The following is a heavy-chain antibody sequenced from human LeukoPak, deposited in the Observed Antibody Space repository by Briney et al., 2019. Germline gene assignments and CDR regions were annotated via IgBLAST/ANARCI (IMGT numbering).Heavy chain of an antibody. CDR1: GGSFSGYY. Sequence: PSETLSLTCAVYGGSFSGYYWSWIRQPLGKGLEWIGEINHSGSTNYNPSLKSRVTISVDTSKNQFSLKLSSVTAADTAVYYCAGESIAVAELRGETLYYFDYWGQGTLVTVSS. V-gene: IGHV4-34*01. CDR2: INHSGST. J-gene: IGHJ4*02. D-gene: IGHD6-19*01. CDR3: AGESIAVAELRGETLYYFDY.